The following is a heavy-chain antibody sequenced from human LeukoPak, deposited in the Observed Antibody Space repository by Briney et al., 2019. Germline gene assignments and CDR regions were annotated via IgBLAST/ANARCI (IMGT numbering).Heavy chain of an antibody. CDR3: AKGHGRYCSGGSCYSTL. CDR1: GFTFSSYA. V-gene: IGHV3-23*01. D-gene: IGHD2-15*01. CDR2: ISGSGGST. Sequence: GGSLRLSCAASGFTFSSYAVSWVRQAPGKGLEWVSAISGSGGSTYYADSVKGRFTISRDNSKNTLYLQMNSLRAEDTAVYYCAKGHGRYCSGGSCYSTLWGQGTLVTVSS. J-gene: IGHJ4*02.